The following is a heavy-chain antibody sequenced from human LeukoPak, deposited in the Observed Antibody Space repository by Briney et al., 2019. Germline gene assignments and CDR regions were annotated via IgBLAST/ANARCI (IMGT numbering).Heavy chain of an antibody. CDR3: AKDWYSSSSIDAFDI. D-gene: IGHD6-13*01. J-gene: IGHJ3*02. CDR1: GFTFSSYA. Sequence: GGSLRLSCAASGFTFSSYAMSWVRQAPGKGLEWVSAISGSGGSTYYADSVKGRFTISRDNPKNTLYLQMNSLRAEDTAVYYCAKDWYSSSSIDAFDIWGQGTMVTVSS. V-gene: IGHV3-23*01. CDR2: ISGSGGST.